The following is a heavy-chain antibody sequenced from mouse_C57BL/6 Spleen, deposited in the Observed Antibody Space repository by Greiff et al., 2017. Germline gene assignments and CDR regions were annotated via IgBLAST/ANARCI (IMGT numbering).Heavy chain of an antibody. V-gene: IGHV1-18*01. D-gene: IGHD2-12*01. J-gene: IGHJ4*01. CDR1: GYTFTDYN. Sequence: EVQVVESGPELVKPGASVKIPCKASGYTFTDYNMDWVKQSHGKSLEWIGDINPNNGGTIYNQKFKGKATLTVDKSSSTAYMELRSLTSEDTAVYYCARRAYYSLYAMDYWGQGTSVTVSS. CDR2: INPNNGGT. CDR3: ARRAYYSLYAMDY.